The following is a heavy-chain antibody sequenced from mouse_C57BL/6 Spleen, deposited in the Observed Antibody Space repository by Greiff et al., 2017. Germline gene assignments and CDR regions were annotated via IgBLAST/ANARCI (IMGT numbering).Heavy chain of an antibody. CDR2: IDPSDSYT. V-gene: IGHV1-50*01. D-gene: IGHD1-1*01. CDR3: ARFTTVVASPFDY. Sequence: VKLQQPGAELVKPGASVKLSCKASGYTFTSYWMQWVKQRPGQGLEWIGEIDPSDSYTNYNQKFKGKATLTVDTSSSTAYMQLSSLTSEDSAVYYCARFTTVVASPFDYWGQGTTLTVSS. CDR1: GYTFTSYW. J-gene: IGHJ2*01.